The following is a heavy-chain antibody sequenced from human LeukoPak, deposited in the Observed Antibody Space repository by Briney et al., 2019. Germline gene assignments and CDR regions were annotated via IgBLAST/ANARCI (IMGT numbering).Heavy chain of an antibody. CDR3: AREVSASGIVVVVAAAFDY. V-gene: IGHV1-69*04. CDR2: ITPILGIA. D-gene: IGHD2-15*01. Sequence: SVKVSCKASGGTFSSYAISWVRQAPGQGLEWMGRITPILGIANYAQKFQGRVTITADKSTSTAYMELSSLRSEDTAVYYCAREVSASGIVVVVAAAFDYWGQGALVTVSS. J-gene: IGHJ4*02. CDR1: GGTFSSYA.